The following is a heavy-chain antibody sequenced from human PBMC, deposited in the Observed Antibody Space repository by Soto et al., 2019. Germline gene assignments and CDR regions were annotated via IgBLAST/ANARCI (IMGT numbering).Heavy chain of an antibody. CDR2: ISGSGGST. CDR3: AKGSGWYSGAED. CDR1: GFTFSSYA. V-gene: IGHV3-23*01. J-gene: IGHJ4*02. D-gene: IGHD6-19*01. Sequence: EVQLLESGGGLVQPGGSLRLSCAASGFTFSSYAMSWVRQAPGKGLEWVPAISGSGGSTYYADSVKGRFTISRDNSKNTLYLQMNSLRAEDTAVYYCAKGSGWYSGAEDWGQGTLVTVSS.